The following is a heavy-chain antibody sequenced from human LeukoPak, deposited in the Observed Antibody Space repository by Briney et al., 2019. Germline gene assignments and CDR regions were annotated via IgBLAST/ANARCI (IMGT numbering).Heavy chain of an antibody. CDR3: ARQYYYGSGSRDY. V-gene: IGHV3-48*03. CDR1: GFTFSSYE. CDR2: ISSSGSTI. Sequence: GGSLRLSCAASGFTFSSYEMNWVRQAPGKGLEWVSYISSSGSTIYYADSVKGRFTISRDNAKNSLYLQMNSLRAEDTAVYYCARQYYYGSGSRDYWGQGTLVTVSS. J-gene: IGHJ4*02. D-gene: IGHD3-10*01.